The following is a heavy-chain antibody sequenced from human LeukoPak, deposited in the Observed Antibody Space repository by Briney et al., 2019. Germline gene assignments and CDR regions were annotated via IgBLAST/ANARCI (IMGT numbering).Heavy chain of an antibody. CDR1: GGSISSSNW. CDR2: IYHSGST. Sequence: PSETLSLTCAVSGGSISSSNWWSWVRQPPGKGLEWIGEIYHSGSTNYNPSLKSRVTISVDKSKNQFSLKLSSVTAADTAVYYCARDDRDYGDYYFDYWGQGTLVTVSS. V-gene: IGHV4-4*02. CDR3: ARDDRDYGDYYFDY. J-gene: IGHJ4*02. D-gene: IGHD4-17*01.